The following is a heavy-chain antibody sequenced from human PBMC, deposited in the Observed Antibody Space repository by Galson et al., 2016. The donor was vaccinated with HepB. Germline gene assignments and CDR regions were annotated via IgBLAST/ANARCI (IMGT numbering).Heavy chain of an antibody. CDR1: GFTFSSYG. Sequence: SLRLSCAASGFTFSSYGMHWVRQAPGRGLEWVALIWYDGSNKYYADSVKGRFTISRDNSKNTLYLQMNSLRAEDTAVYYCAREQSTAALAMDVWGKGTTVTVFS. CDR3: AREQSTAALAMDV. CDR2: IWYDGSNK. V-gene: IGHV3-33*01. J-gene: IGHJ6*04. D-gene: IGHD6-6*01.